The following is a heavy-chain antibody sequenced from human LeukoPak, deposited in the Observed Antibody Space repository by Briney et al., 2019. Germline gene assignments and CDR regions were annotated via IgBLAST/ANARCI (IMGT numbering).Heavy chain of an antibody. CDR3: ARGSGGGSGTYHYYYTDV. CDR2: INSGSSTI. D-gene: IGHD3-10*01. J-gene: IGHJ6*03. V-gene: IGHV3-48*01. CDR1: GFTFSSYS. Sequence: PGGSLRLSCAASGFTFSSYSMNWVRQAPGKGLEWVSYINSGSSTIYYADSVKGRFTISRDNAKNSLYLQMNSLRAEDTAMYYCARGSGGGSGTYHYYYTDVWGNGTTVTVSS.